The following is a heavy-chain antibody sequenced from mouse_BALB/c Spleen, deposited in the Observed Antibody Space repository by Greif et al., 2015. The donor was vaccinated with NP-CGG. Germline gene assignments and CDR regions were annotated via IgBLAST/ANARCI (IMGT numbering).Heavy chain of an antibody. Sequence: QVQLQQSGAELAKPGASVKMSCKASGYTFTSYWMHWVKQRPGQGLEWIGYINPSTGYTEYNQKFKDKATLTADKSSSTAYMQLSSLTSEDSAVYYCARFYWAMDYWGQGTSVTVSS. J-gene: IGHJ4*01. CDR3: ARFYWAMDY. V-gene: IGHV1-7*01. CDR1: GYTFTSYW. CDR2: INPSTGYT.